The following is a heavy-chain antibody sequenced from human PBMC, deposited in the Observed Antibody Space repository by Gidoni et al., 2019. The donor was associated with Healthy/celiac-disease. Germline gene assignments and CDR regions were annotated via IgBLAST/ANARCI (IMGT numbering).Heavy chain of an antibody. CDR1: GFTFSSYG. Sequence: QVQLVESGGGVVQPGRSLRLSCAASGFTFSSYGMHWVRQAPGKGLEWVAVISYDGSNKYYADSVKGRFTISRDNSKNTLYLQMNSLRAEDTAVYYCAKDSADYYDSSGYYAPDYWGQGTLVTVSS. J-gene: IGHJ4*02. D-gene: IGHD3-22*01. V-gene: IGHV3-30*18. CDR2: ISYDGSNK. CDR3: AKDSADYYDSSGYYAPDY.